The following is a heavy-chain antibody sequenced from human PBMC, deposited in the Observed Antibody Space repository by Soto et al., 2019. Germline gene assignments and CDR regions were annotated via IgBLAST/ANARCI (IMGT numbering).Heavy chain of an antibody. J-gene: IGHJ6*02. CDR3: ARHTGYSSGWQVYYYYGMDV. D-gene: IGHD6-19*01. V-gene: IGHV4-59*01. CDR2: IYYSGST. CDR1: GGSISSYY. Sequence: SETLSLTCTVSGGSISSYYWSWIRQPPGKGLEWIGYIYYSGSTNYNPSLKSRVTLSVDTSKNQFSLKLSSVTAADTAVYYCARHTGYSSGWQVYYYYGMDVWGQGTTVTVSS.